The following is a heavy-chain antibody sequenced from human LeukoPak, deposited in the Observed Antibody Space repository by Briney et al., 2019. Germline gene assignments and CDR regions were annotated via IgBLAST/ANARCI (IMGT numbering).Heavy chain of an antibody. Sequence: PGGSQRLSCAASGITFSSYWMHWVRQTPGKGLVWVSRINSDGSSTTYADTVKGRFTISRDNAKNTLYLQMNSLRVEDTAIYYCARSTTHYYYYYMDVWGKGTTVTVSS. J-gene: IGHJ6*03. CDR1: GITFSSYW. D-gene: IGHD5/OR15-5a*01. CDR2: INSDGSST. CDR3: ARSTTHYYYYYMDV. V-gene: IGHV3-74*01.